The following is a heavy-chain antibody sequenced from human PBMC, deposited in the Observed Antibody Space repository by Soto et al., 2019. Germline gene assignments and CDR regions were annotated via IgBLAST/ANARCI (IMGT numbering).Heavy chain of an antibody. V-gene: IGHV3-53*01. Sequence: GGSLRLSCSASGFTFSGKKYLTCFRQAPGKGLEWVSGLYSTYGTYYADSVKGRFSTSKDNSKNTFYLQLNSLRPDDTAVYYCASWLLREHAFDIWGLGTMVTVS. CDR2: LYSTYGT. CDR3: ASWLLREHAFDI. J-gene: IGHJ3*02. D-gene: IGHD2-15*01. CDR1: GFTFSGKKY.